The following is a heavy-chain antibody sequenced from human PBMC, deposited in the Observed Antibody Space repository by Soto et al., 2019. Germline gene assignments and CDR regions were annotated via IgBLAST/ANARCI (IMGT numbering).Heavy chain of an antibody. CDR3: AKERSSGWSLDY. V-gene: IGHV3-23*01. CDR2: ISGSGDST. Sequence: EVQLLESGGGLVQPGGSLRLSCAASGFTFSTYAMNWVRQAPGKGLEWVSGISGSGDSTYYADSVKGRFTVSRDNFTNPLSLQMHCLSAEDTAVFYCAKERSSGWSLDYWGQGTLVTVSS. D-gene: IGHD6-19*01. CDR1: GFTFSTYA. J-gene: IGHJ4*02.